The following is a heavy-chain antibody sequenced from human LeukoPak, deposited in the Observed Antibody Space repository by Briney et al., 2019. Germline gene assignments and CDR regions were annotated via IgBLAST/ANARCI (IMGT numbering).Heavy chain of an antibody. V-gene: IGHV4-59*01. CDR3: ARSVRIAVAHFDY. Sequence: SETLSLTCTVSGGSISSYYWSWIRQPPGKGLEWIGYIYYSGSTNYNPSLKSQVTISVDTSKNQFSLKLSSVTAADTAVYYCARSVRIAVAHFDYWGQGTLVTVSS. D-gene: IGHD6-19*01. J-gene: IGHJ4*02. CDR1: GGSISSYY. CDR2: IYYSGST.